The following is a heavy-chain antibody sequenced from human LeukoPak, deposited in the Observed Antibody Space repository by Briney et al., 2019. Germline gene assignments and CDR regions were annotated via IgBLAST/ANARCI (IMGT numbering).Heavy chain of an antibody. D-gene: IGHD1-26*01. J-gene: IGHJ4*02. V-gene: IGHV3-64*01. Sequence: GGSLRLSCAASGFTFSSYAMHWVRQAPGKGLEYVSAISSNGGSTYYANSVKGRFTISRDNAKNSLYLQMNSLRAEDTAVYYCARDDRSYRPDYFDYWGQGTLVTVSS. CDR1: GFTFSSYA. CDR2: ISSNGGST. CDR3: ARDDRSYRPDYFDY.